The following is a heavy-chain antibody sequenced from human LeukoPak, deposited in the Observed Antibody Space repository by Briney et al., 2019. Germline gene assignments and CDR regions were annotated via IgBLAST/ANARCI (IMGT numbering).Heavy chain of an antibody. J-gene: IGHJ4*02. CDR2: ISWNSGSI. V-gene: IGHV3-9*01. D-gene: IGHD3-22*01. Sequence: GGSLRLSCAASGFTFSSYWMHWVRHAPGKGLEWVSGISWNSGSIGYADSVKGRFTISRDNAKNSLYLQMNSLRAEDTALYYCAKDDDSSGEKGFDYWGQGTLVTVSS. CDR3: AKDDDSSGEKGFDY. CDR1: GFTFSSYW.